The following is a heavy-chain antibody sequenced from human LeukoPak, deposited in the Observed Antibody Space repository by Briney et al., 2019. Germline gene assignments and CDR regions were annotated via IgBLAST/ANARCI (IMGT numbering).Heavy chain of an antibody. D-gene: IGHD6-19*01. V-gene: IGHV3-23*01. Sequence: PGGSLTLSCAASGFTFSNYAMSWVRQAPGKGLEWVSLISGSGGSTYYADSAQGRITISRDNSKNTLYLQMNSLRAEDTAVYYCSGGGWSTDDFDIWGQGTMVTVS. CDR2: ISGSGGST. CDR1: GFTFSNYA. J-gene: IGHJ3*02. CDR3: SGGGWSTDDFDI.